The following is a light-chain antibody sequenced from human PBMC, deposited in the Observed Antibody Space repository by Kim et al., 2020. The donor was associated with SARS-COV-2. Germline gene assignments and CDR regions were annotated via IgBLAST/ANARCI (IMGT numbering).Light chain of an antibody. Sequence: QLVLTQPPSASASLGASVTLTCTLSSGYSNYKVDWYQQRPGKGPRFVMRVGTGGIVGSKGDGIPDRFSVLGSGLNRYLTIKNIREEDESDYHCGADHGSGSNFVCVFGGGTQLTVL. J-gene: IGLJ3*02. CDR1: SGYSNYK. V-gene: IGLV9-49*01. CDR2: VGTGGIVG. CDR3: GADHGSGSNFVCV.